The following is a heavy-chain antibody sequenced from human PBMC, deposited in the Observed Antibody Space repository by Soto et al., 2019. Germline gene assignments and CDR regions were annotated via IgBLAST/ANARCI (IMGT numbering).Heavy chain of an antibody. D-gene: IGHD2-15*01. Sequence: ASVKVSCKASGYTFTSYGISWVRQAPGQGLEWMGWISPSNGNTNYAQNLQGRVTMTTDTSTSTVYMELRSLRSDDTAIYYCARVVVVGVNWFDPWGQGTLVTVSS. J-gene: IGHJ5*02. CDR2: ISPSNGNT. CDR3: ARVVVVGVNWFDP. V-gene: IGHV1-18*01. CDR1: GYTFTSYG.